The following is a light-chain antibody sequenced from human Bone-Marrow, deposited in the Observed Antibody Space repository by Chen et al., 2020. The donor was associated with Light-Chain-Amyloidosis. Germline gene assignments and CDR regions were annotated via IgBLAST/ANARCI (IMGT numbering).Light chain of an antibody. Sequence: SYELTQPPSVSVSPGQTARITCSGDDLPTKYAYWYQQKPGQAPVLVIHSATEMPSGISERFSGSSSGTTATLTISGVQAEDEADYHCQSADSSGTYEVIFGGGTKLTVL. CDR3: QSADSSGTYEVI. V-gene: IGLV3-25*03. J-gene: IGLJ2*01. CDR2: SAT. CDR1: DLPTKY.